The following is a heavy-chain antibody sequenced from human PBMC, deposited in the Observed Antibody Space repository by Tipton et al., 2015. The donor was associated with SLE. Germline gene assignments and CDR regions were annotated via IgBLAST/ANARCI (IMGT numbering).Heavy chain of an antibody. D-gene: IGHD6-13*01. V-gene: IGHV1-2*06. CDR3: ARTDLLGIATAGALDY. CDR2: INPNTGGT. CDR1: GYTFTGYY. J-gene: IGHJ4*02. Sequence: QLVQSGAEVKKPGASVKVSCKASGYTFTGYYMHWVRQAPGQGLEWMGRINPNTGGTNYAQKFQGRVTMTRDASMTTAYMEVTRLRYDDTAVYYCARTDLLGIATAGALDYWGQGTLVTVSS.